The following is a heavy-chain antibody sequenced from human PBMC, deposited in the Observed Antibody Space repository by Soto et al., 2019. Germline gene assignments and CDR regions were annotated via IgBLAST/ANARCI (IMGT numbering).Heavy chain of an antibody. D-gene: IGHD6-13*01. Sequence: EVQLLESGGGLVQPGGSLRLSCAASGFTFSSYAMSWVRQAPGKGLEWVSAISGSGGSTYYADSVKGRVTISRDNSKNTLYLHSNGLRAEDAAVYDGAKEGGSSWYDYYYYGMDVWGQGTTVTVSS. CDR1: GFTFSSYA. J-gene: IGHJ6*02. CDR3: AKEGGSSWYDYYYYGMDV. CDR2: ISGSGGST. V-gene: IGHV3-23*01.